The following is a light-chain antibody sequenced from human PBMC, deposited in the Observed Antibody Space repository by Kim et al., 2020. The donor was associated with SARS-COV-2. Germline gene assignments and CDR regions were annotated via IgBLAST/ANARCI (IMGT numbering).Light chain of an antibody. CDR1: QSVSSTY. CDR2: RTP. V-gene: IGKV3-20*01. CDR3: QNYAQQYGSSPRT. Sequence: TATLAGRASQSVSSTYGAWYQLTPCQDPTVLISRTPSRATGIPARFSGSGSGTDLTVTISRLELEDFAVYYCQNYAQQYGSSPRTFGQGTKVDIK. J-gene: IGKJ1*01.